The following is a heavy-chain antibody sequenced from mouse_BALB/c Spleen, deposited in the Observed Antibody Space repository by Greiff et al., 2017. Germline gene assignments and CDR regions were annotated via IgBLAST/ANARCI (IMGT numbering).Heavy chain of an antibody. D-gene: IGHD2-2*01. CDR3: ARGGYAPYYAMDY. V-gene: IGHV1-7*01. J-gene: IGHJ4*01. CDR1: GYTFTSYW. Sequence: VQLQQSGAELAKPGASVKMSCKASGYTFTSYWMHWVKQRPGQGLEWIGYINPSTGYTEYNQKFKDKATLTADKSSSTAYMQLSSLTSEDSAVYYCARGGYAPYYAMDYWGQGTSVTVSS. CDR2: INPSTGYT.